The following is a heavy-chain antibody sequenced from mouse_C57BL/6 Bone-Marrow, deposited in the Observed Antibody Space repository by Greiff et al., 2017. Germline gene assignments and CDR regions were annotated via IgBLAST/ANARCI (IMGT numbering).Heavy chain of an antibody. CDR2: IRSKSNNYAT. CDR3: GRRGFAY. Sequence: EVKVVESGGGLVQPKGSLKLSCAASGFSFNTYAMNWVRQAPGKGLEWVARIRSKSNNYATYYADSVKDRFTISRDDSESMLYLQMNNLKTEDTAMYYCGRRGFAYWGQGTLVTVSA. J-gene: IGHJ3*01. V-gene: IGHV10-1*01. CDR1: GFSFNTYA.